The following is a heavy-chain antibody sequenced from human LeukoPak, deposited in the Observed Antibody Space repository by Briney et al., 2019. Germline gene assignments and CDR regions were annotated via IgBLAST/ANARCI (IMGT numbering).Heavy chain of an antibody. CDR2: ITAYDGNT. J-gene: IGHJ3*02. Sequence: ASVKVSCKASGGTFSSYAISWVRQAPGQGLEWMGWITAYDGNTNFAQNFQARVTMTTDTSTNTAYMELRSLRSDDTAVYYCARQSFIAGDNWNYVLNGDDALDIWGQGTMVTVSS. D-gene: IGHD1-7*01. CDR1: GGTFSSYA. CDR3: ARQSFIAGDNWNYVLNGDDALDI. V-gene: IGHV1-18*04.